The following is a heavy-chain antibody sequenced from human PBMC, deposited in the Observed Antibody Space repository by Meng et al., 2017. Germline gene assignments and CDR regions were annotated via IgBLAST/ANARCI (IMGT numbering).Heavy chain of an antibody. V-gene: IGHV3-49*03. J-gene: IGHJ4*02. D-gene: IGHD3-22*01. CDR2: IRSKAYGGTT. CDR3: TRDLDDSSGYFFDY. Sequence: GESLKISCTASGFTFGDYAMSRFRQAPGKGLEWVGFIRSKAYGGTTEYAASVKGRFTISRDDSKSIAYLQMNSLKTEDTAVYYCTRDLDDSSGYFFDYWGQGTLVTVSS. CDR1: GFTFGDYA.